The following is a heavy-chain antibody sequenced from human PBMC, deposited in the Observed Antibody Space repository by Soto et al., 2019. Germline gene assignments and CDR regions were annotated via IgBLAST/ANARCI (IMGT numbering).Heavy chain of an antibody. CDR2: IIPIFGTA. D-gene: IGHD6-6*01. J-gene: IGHJ6*02. V-gene: IGHV1-69*01. CDR3: ASDLSIAARPGNAHYGMDV. CDR1: GGTFSSYA. Sequence: QVQLVQSGAEVKKPGSSVKVSCKASGGTFSSYAISWVRQAPGQGLEWMGGIIPIFGTANYAQKFQGRVTSTADESTSKAYMELSSLRSEDTAVYYCASDLSIAARPGNAHYGMDVWGQGTTVTVSS.